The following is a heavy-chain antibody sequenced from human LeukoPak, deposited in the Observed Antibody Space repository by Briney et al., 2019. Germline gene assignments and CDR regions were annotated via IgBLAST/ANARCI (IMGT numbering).Heavy chain of an antibody. CDR3: AKSPPRDILTGFYFYFDS. V-gene: IGHV3-53*01. D-gene: IGHD3-9*01. CDR2: IHTNGNT. J-gene: IGHJ4*02. CDR1: GFSVRSHF. Sequence: GGSLRLSCVASGFSVRSHFMTWVRQAPGKGLEWVSSIHTNGNTDYADSVKGRFTISRDNSKNTLYLQVDSLRADDSALYYCAKSPPRDILTGFYFYFDSWGQGTLVSVSS.